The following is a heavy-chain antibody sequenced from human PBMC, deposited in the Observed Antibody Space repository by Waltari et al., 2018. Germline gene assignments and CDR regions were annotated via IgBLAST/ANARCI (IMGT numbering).Heavy chain of an antibody. V-gene: IGHV1-46*01. CDR3: AREGQVGATSGWYFDL. D-gene: IGHD1-26*01. J-gene: IGHJ2*01. CDR2: INPSGGST. CDR1: GYTFTSYY. Sequence: QVQLVQSGAEVTKPGASVKVSCKASGYTFTSYYMPWVLQAPGQGLEWMGIINPSGGSTSYAQKFQGRVTMTRDTSTSTVYMELSSLRSEDTAVYYCAREGQVGATSGWYFDLWGRGTLVTVSS.